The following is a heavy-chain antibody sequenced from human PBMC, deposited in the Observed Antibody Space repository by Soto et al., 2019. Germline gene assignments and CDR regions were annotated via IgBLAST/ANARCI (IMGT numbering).Heavy chain of an antibody. Sequence: ASVKVSCKASGYTFTSYAMHWVRQAPGQRLEWMGWINAGNGNTKYSQKFQGRVTITRDTSASTAYMELSSLRSEDTAVYYCARAYVDIVATPRRGYYYYYGMDVWGQGTTVTVSS. CDR1: GYTFTSYA. V-gene: IGHV1-3*01. D-gene: IGHD5-12*01. CDR3: ARAYVDIVATPRRGYYYYYGMDV. CDR2: INAGNGNT. J-gene: IGHJ6*02.